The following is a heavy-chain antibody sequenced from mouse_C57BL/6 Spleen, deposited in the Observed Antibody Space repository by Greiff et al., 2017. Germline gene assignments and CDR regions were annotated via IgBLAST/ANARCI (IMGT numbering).Heavy chain of an antibody. CDR2: IDPETGGT. CDR1: GYTFTDYE. V-gene: IGHV1-15*01. Sequence: QVQLQQSGAELVRPGASVTLSCKASGYTFTDYEMHWVKQTPVHGLEWIGAIDPETGGTAYNQKFKGKAILTADKSSSTAYMELRSLTSEDSAVYYCTREAAYYSNYEFDYWGQGTTRTVSS. J-gene: IGHJ2*01. CDR3: TREAAYYSNYEFDY. D-gene: IGHD2-5*01.